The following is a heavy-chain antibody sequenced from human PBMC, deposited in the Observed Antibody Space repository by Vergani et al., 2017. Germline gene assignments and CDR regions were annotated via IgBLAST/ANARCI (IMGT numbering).Heavy chain of an antibody. CDR3: ARRTVKEEGVLGGMDV. CDR2: IITIFGTA. J-gene: IGHJ6*02. Sequence: QVQLVQSGAEVKKPGSSVKVSCKASGGTFSSYAISWVRQAPGQGLEWMGRIITIFGTANYAQKFQGRVTITADEATSTAYMELSSLRSEDTAVYYCARRTVKEEGVLGGMDVWGQGTTVTVSS. D-gene: IGHD4-17*01. V-gene: IGHV1-69*13. CDR1: GGTFSSYA.